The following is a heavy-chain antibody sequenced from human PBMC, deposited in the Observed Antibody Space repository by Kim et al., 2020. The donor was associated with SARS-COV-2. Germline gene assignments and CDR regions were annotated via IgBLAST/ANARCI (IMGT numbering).Heavy chain of an antibody. Sequence: TSYAASVKGRFTISRDNAKNTLYLQMNSLRAEDTAVYYCARGPNYYGMDVWGQGTTVTVSS. J-gene: IGHJ6*02. CDR2: T. CDR3: ARGPNYYGMDV. V-gene: IGHV3-74*01.